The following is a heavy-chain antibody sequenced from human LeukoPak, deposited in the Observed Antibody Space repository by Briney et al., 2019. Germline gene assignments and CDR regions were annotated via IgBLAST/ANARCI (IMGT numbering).Heavy chain of an antibody. CDR3: ARTSTYYYGSGTSREAFFDY. CDR1: GGTFSSYA. V-gene: IGHV1-69*01. D-gene: IGHD3-10*01. CDR2: IIPMLDTT. J-gene: IGHJ4*02. Sequence: SLKVSCKASGGTFSSYAFNWVRQAPGQGLEWMRGIIPMLDTTNYAQKFRGRVTISADESTSTAYMELSSLRSEDTAVYYCARTSTYYYGSGTSREAFFDYWGQGTLVTVSS.